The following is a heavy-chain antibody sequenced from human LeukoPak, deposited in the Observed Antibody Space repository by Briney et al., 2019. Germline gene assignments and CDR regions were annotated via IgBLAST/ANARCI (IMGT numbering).Heavy chain of an antibody. CDR3: ARGPGGSYPYYFDY. J-gene: IGHJ4*02. CDR2: IYYSGST. Sequence: SETLSLTCTVSGGSVSSGSYYWSWIRQPPGKGLEWIGYIYYSGSTNYNPSLKSRVTISVDTSKNQFSLKLSSVTAADTAVYYCARGPGGSYPYYFDYWGQGTLVTVSS. V-gene: IGHV4-61*01. D-gene: IGHD1-26*01. CDR1: GGSVSSGSYY.